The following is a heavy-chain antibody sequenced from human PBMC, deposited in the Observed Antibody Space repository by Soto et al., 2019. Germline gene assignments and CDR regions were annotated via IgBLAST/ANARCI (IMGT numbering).Heavy chain of an antibody. CDR3: GRDLSGSNYYYYGMDV. J-gene: IGHJ6*02. D-gene: IGHD3-10*01. CDR1: GGTFSSYT. Sequence: SVKVSCKASGGTFSSYTISWVRQAPGQGLEWMGRIIPILGIANYAQKFQGRVTITADKSTSTAYMELSSLRSEDTAVYYCGRDLSGSNYYYYGMDVWGQGTTVTVS. V-gene: IGHV1-69*04. CDR2: IIPILGIA.